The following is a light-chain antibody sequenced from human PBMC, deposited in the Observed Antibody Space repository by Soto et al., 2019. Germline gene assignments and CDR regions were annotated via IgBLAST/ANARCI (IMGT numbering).Light chain of an antibody. CDR3: QQYGNSPLT. V-gene: IGKV3-20*01. J-gene: IGKJ1*01. Sequence: EIVLMQSPGTLSLSPGERATLSCRASQSVSSSYLAWYQQKPGQAPRLLIYGASSRATGIPDRFSGSGSGTDFTLTISRLEPEDFAVYYCQQYGNSPLTFGQGTKVEIK. CDR2: GAS. CDR1: QSVSSSY.